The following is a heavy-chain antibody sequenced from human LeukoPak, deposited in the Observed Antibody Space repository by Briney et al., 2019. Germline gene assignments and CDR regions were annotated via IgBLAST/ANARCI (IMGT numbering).Heavy chain of an antibody. D-gene: IGHD5-18*01. CDR1: GGSISSGDYY. CDR3: ARDKVDTAMADYYYYGIDV. Sequence: PSETLSLTCTVSGGSISSGDYYWSWIRQPPGKGLEWIGYIYYSGSTYYNPSLKSRVTISVDTSKNQFSLKLSSVTAADTAVYYCARDKVDTAMADYYYYGIDVWGQGTTVTVSS. J-gene: IGHJ6*02. V-gene: IGHV4-30-4*01. CDR2: IYYSGST.